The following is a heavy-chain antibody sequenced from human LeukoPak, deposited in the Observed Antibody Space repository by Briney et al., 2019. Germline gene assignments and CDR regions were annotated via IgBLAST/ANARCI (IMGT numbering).Heavy chain of an antibody. V-gene: IGHV4-59*08. Sequence: SETLSLTCTVSGGSISSYYWSRIRQPPGKGLEWIGYIYYSGSTNYNPSLKSRVTISVDTSKNQFSLKLSSVTAADTAVYYCARSTYYYDSSGYFYFDYWGQGTLVTVSS. D-gene: IGHD3-22*01. J-gene: IGHJ4*02. CDR3: ARSTYYYDSSGYFYFDY. CDR1: GGSISSYY. CDR2: IYYSGST.